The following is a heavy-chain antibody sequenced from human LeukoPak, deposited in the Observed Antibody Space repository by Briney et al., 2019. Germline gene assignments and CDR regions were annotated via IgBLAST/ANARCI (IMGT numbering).Heavy chain of an antibody. J-gene: IGHJ4*02. V-gene: IGHV4-34*01. D-gene: IGHD3-16*02. CDR3: ARGQRLGELSFDY. Sequence: PSETLSLTCAVYGGSFSGYYWSWIRQPPGKGPEWIGEINHSGSTNYNPSLKSRVTISVDTSKNQFSLKLSSVTAADTAVYYCARGQRLGELSFDYWGQGTLVTVSS. CDR2: INHSGST. CDR1: GGSFSGYY.